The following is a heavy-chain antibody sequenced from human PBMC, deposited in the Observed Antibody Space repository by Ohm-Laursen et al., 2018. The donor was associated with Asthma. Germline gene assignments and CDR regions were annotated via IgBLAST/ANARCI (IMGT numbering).Heavy chain of an antibody. D-gene: IGHD3-16*02. CDR1: GFTFSSYW. J-gene: IGHJ5*02. V-gene: IGHV3-74*01. CDR3: ASSRYSYSLA. Sequence: SLRLSCSASGFTFSSYWMHWLRQDPGKGLVWVSRIKSDGSRISYADSVKGRFTISRDNAKSTLYLQMNSLRPEDTAVYFCASSRYSYSLAWGQGTLVTVSS. CDR2: IKSDGSRI.